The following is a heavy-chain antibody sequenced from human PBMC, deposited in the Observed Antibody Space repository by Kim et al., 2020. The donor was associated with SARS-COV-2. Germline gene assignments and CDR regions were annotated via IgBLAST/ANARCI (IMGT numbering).Heavy chain of an antibody. J-gene: IGHJ6*02. CDR3: ARDDVARV. Sequence: FGTANYAQKLQGRVTITADESTSTAYMELSSLRSEDTAVYYCARDDVARVWGQGTTVTVSS. CDR2: FGTA. D-gene: IGHD2-21*01. V-gene: IGHV1-69*01.